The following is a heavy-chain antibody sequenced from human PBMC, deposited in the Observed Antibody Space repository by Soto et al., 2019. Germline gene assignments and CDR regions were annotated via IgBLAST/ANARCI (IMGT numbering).Heavy chain of an antibody. V-gene: IGHV4-31*03. D-gene: IGHD3-10*01. CDR2: IHYSGST. J-gene: IGHJ4*02. CDR3: ARLRGSGGYSAYYFDS. CDR1: GSINSGGYY. Sequence: QVHLQESGPGLVRPSQTLSLTCTVSGSINSGGYYWSWVRQHPVQGLEWIGYIHYSGSTWYNPSLKSRISTSVDTSKDQFSLKLSSVTVADTAVYYCARLRGSGGYSAYYFDSWGQGMLVIVSS.